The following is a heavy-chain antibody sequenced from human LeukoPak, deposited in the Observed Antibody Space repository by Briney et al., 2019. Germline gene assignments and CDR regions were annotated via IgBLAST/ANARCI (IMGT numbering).Heavy chain of an antibody. CDR1: GYTFTGYY. V-gene: IGHV1-2*02. J-gene: IGHJ4*02. D-gene: IGHD6-19*01. Sequence: ASVKVSCKASGYTFTGYYMHWVRQAPGQGLEWMGWINPNSGGTNYAQKFQGRVTMTRDTSISTAYMELSRLRSDDTAVYYRARVEPRGIAVAGPVFDYWGQGTLVTVSS. CDR3: ARVEPRGIAVAGPVFDY. CDR2: INPNSGGT.